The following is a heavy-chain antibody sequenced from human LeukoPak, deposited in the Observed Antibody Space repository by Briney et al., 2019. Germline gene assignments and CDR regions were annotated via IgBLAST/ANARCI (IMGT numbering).Heavy chain of an antibody. J-gene: IGHJ6*02. D-gene: IGHD3-3*01. CDR2: IRSNGYGGTT. CDR3: SRGTIFGVVVMYYSGMDV. CDR1: GFTLGDYA. V-gene: IGHV3-49*04. Sequence: PGRSLRLSCAASGFTLGDYALSWVRQAPGKGLEWVGLIRSNGYGGTTECAASVKGGFTISRDDSKSIAYLQMNSLKTEDTAVYYCSRGTIFGVVVMYYSGMDVWGQGTTVTVSS.